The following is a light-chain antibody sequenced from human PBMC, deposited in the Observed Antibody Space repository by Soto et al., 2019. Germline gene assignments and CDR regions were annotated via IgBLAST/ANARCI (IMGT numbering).Light chain of an antibody. CDR3: QQYDNSPIT. CDR2: GAS. Sequence: EVVLTQSPGILSLSPGERASLSCGASQSISSSFLAWYQQKPGQAPRLLIYGASSRATGIPDRFSGTGSETDLTITISRLEPEDCEVYDCQQYDNSPITFGQGTRLEIK. J-gene: IGKJ5*01. CDR1: QSISSSF. V-gene: IGKV3-20*01.